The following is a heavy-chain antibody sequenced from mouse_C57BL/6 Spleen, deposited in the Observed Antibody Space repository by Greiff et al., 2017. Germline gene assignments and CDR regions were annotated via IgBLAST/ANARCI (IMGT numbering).Heavy chain of an antibody. D-gene: IGHD2-1*01. J-gene: IGHJ2*01. CDR3: ARQGSTPFFDY. V-gene: IGHV5-6*01. CDR1: GFTFSSYG. Sequence: EVQLVESGGDLVKPGGSLKLSCAASGFTFSSYGMSWVRQTPDKRLEWVATISSGGSYTYYPDSVKGRFTISRDNAKNTLYLQMSSLKSEDTAMYYCARQGSTPFFDYWGQGTTLTVSS. CDR2: ISSGGSYT.